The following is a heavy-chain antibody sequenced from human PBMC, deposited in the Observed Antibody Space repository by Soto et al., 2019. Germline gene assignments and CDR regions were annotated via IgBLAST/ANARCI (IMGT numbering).Heavy chain of an antibody. CDR3: ARESFREYYDFWSGYPMGY. CDR2: IYSGGST. Sequence: GGSLRLSCAASGFTVSSNYMSWVRQAPGKGLEWVSVIYSGGSTYYADSVKGRFTISRDNSKNTLYLQMNSLRAEDTAVYYCARESFREYYDFWSGYPMGYRGQGTLVTVSS. V-gene: IGHV3-66*01. CDR1: GFTVSSNY. J-gene: IGHJ4*02. D-gene: IGHD3-3*01.